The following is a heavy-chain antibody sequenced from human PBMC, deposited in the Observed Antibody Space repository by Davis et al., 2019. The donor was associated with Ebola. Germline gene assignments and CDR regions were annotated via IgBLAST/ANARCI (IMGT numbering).Heavy chain of an antibody. CDR2: FDPEDGET. CDR3: ATITIFGGKYRRWFDP. CDR1: GYTLTELS. V-gene: IGHV1-24*01. J-gene: IGHJ5*02. D-gene: IGHD3-3*01. Sequence: APVKVSCKVSGYTLTELSMHWVRQAPGKGLEWMGGFDPEDGETIYAQKFQGRVTMTEDTSTDTAYMELSSLRSEDTAVYYCATITIFGGKYRRWFDPWGQGTLVTVSS.